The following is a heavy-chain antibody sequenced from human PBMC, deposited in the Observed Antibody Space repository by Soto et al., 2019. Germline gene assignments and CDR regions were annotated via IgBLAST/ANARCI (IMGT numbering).Heavy chain of an antibody. V-gene: IGHV1-69*04. Sequence: SVKVSCKASGGTFSSYTISWVRQAPGQGLEWMGRIIPILGIANYAQKFQGRVTITADKSTSTAYMELSNPRSEDTAVYYCARDPSPVPAAIYWFDPWGQGTLVTVSS. D-gene: IGHD2-2*01. CDR2: IIPILGIA. CDR3: ARDPSPVPAAIYWFDP. J-gene: IGHJ5*02. CDR1: GGTFSSYT.